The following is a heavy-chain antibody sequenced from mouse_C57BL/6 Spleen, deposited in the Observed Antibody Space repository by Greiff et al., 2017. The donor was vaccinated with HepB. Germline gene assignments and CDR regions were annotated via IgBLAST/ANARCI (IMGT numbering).Heavy chain of an antibody. V-gene: IGHV1-64*01. J-gene: IGHJ2*01. CDR2: IHPNSGST. CDR1: GYTFTSYW. Sequence: QVQLQQPGAELVKPGASVKLSCKASGYTFTSYWMHWVKQRPGQGLEWIGMIHPNSGSTNYNEKFKSKATLTVDKSSSTAYMQLSSLTSEDSAVYDCARRGVPVSSLFDYWGQGTTLTVSS. D-gene: IGHD1-3*01. CDR3: ARRGVPVSSLFDY.